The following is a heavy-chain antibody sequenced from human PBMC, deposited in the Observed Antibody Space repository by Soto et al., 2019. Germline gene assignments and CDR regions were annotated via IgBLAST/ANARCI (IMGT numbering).Heavy chain of an antibody. Sequence: QVHLVESGGGVVQPGRSLRLSCAASGFIVSNYAMHWVRQAPGKGLEWVAVISKDGNNKYFVDSVQGRFTISRDNSKNTLNLHMSSLRPEDTAVYYCARDPGYGPFDNWGQGTLVTVSS. CDR3: ARDPGYGPFDN. D-gene: IGHD5-18*01. CDR1: GFIVSNYA. CDR2: ISKDGNNK. V-gene: IGHV3-30-3*01. J-gene: IGHJ4*02.